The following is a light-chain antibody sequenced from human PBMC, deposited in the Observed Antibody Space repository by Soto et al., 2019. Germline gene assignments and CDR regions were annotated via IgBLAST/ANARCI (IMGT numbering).Light chain of an antibody. V-gene: IGKV1-39*01. J-gene: IGKJ4*01. Sequence: DIQMTQSPSSLSASVGDRVTITCRASQSISSYLNWYQQKPGKAPKLLIYAASSLQSGVPSRFSISRSRTDFTLTISSLQPEDVATYYCQQRYSTPTTFRGGTKVEIK. CDR3: QQRYSTPTT. CDR1: QSISSY. CDR2: AAS.